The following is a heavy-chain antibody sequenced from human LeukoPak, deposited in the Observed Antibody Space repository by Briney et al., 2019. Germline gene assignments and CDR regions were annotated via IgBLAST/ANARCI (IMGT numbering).Heavy chain of an antibody. CDR3: ARALLGYCSSTSCYSDYYYYYMDV. CDR2: ISANNGNT. J-gene: IGHJ6*03. D-gene: IGHD2-2*02. Sequence: ASVKVSCKTYGYTFSSYGITWLRQAPGQGLEWVGWISANNGNTDYPQSLRDRVTLTRDTSTSTAYMELKSLQSDDTAVYYCARALLGYCSSTSCYSDYYYYYMDVWGKGTTVTVSS. CDR1: GYTFSSYG. V-gene: IGHV1-18*01.